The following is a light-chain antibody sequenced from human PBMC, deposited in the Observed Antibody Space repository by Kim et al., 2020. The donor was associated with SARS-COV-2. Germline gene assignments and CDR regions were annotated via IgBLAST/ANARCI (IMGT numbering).Light chain of an antibody. Sequence: SASVGDRVIITCRASQSISSHLNWYQQKPGKAPKLLIYAASSLQSGVPSRFTGSGSGTEFTLTISSLQPEDFATYYCQQSYSTPYTFGQGTKLEI. J-gene: IGKJ2*01. CDR1: QSISSH. CDR2: AAS. CDR3: QQSYSTPYT. V-gene: IGKV1-39*01.